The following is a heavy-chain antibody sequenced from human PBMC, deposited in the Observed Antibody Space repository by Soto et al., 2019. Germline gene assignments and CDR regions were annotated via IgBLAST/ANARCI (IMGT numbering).Heavy chain of an antibody. J-gene: IGHJ4*02. Sequence: SETLSLTCTVSGGSIRNYYWSWIRQPPGKGLEWIGYIYYSGSTNYNPSLKSRVTISVDTSKNQFSLKLSSVTAADTAVYYCARAGLAVAGPIDYWGQGTLVTVSS. V-gene: IGHV4-59*08. CDR2: IYYSGST. D-gene: IGHD6-19*01. CDR1: GGSIRNYY. CDR3: ARAGLAVAGPIDY.